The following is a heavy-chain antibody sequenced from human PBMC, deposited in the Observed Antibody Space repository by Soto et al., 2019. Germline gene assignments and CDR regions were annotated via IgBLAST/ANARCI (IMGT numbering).Heavy chain of an antibody. CDR1: GFTVSSNY. CDR3: ARDNIVVVPAAIGSDWYYYYGMDV. CDR2: IYSGGST. Sequence: GGSLRLSCAASGFTVSSNYMSWVRQAPGKGLEWVSVIYSGGSTYYADSVKGRFTISRDNSKNTLYLQMNSLRAEDTAVYYCARDNIVVVPAAIGSDWYYYYGMDVWGQGTTVTVSS. V-gene: IGHV3-53*01. J-gene: IGHJ6*02. D-gene: IGHD2-2*02.